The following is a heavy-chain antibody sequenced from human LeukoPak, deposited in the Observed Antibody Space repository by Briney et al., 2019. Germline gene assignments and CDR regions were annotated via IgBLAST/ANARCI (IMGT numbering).Heavy chain of an antibody. CDR2: TYYRSKLYN. Sequence: SQTLSLTCAISGDSFSSNSAAWNWLRQSPSRGLEWLGRTYYRSKLYNDYAVSVKSLITINPDTSKNQFSLQLNSVTPEDTAVYYCARDSNSGQDVWGKGTTVTVSS. J-gene: IGHJ6*04. D-gene: IGHD5-12*01. CDR1: GDSFSSNSAA. V-gene: IGHV6-1*01. CDR3: ARDSNSGQDV.